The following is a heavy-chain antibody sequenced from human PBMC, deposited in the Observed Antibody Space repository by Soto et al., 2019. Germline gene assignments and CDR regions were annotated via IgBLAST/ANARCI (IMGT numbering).Heavy chain of an antibody. CDR3: AGGMGYYYDSSGPTSHFDY. Sequence: QVQLVQSGAEVKKPGSSVKVSCKASGGTFSSYTISWVRQAPGQGLEWMGRIIPILGIENYAQKFQGRVTITADKSTSTAYMELSSLRSEDTAVYYCAGGMGYYYDSSGPTSHFDYWGQGTLVTVSS. CDR1: GGTFSSYT. V-gene: IGHV1-69*02. CDR2: IIPILGIE. D-gene: IGHD3-22*01. J-gene: IGHJ4*02.